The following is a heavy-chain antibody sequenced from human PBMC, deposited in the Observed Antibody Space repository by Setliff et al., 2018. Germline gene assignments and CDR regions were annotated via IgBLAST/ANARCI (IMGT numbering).Heavy chain of an antibody. CDR3: ARQSWDYYYMDV. J-gene: IGHJ6*03. Sequence: PSETLSLTCTVSGGSVTNNNYYWTWIRRHPRKGLEWLGYTSYSGTTHYNVALVNRLAISVDTSKNQLQFSLKVYLVTAADTAVYFCARQSWDYYYMDVWGKGTTVTVSS. CDR1: GGSVTNNNYY. CDR2: TSYSGTT. D-gene: IGHD7-27*01. V-gene: IGHV4-31*03.